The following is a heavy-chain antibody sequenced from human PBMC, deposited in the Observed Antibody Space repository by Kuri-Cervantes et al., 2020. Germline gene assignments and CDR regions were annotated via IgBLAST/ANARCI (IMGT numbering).Heavy chain of an antibody. CDR1: GGTFSSYA. J-gene: IGHJ3*02. CDR2: IIPIFGTA. Sequence: SVKVSCEASGGTFSSYAISWVRQAPGQGLEWMGGIIPIFGTANYAQKFQGRVTITADKSTSTAYMELSSLRSEDTAVYYCAAAISHLYSSGWYSALDIWGQGTMVTVSS. V-gene: IGHV1-69*06. CDR3: AAAISHLYSSGWYSALDI. D-gene: IGHD6-19*01.